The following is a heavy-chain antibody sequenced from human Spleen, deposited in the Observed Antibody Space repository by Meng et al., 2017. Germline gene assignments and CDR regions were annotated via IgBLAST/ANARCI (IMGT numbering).Heavy chain of an antibody. Sequence: SLKISCAASGFSFDIYAMHWVRQAPGNGLEWVSGIHWSSGDTAYADSVKGRFTISRDNAKNSLYLQMNSLRPEDTALYYCAKAIHGSNWYWTFIDAFDVWGQGTMVTVSS. CDR2: IHWSSGDT. CDR1: GFSFDIYA. CDR3: AKAIHGSNWYWTFIDAFDV. D-gene: IGHD6-13*01. V-gene: IGHV3-9*01. J-gene: IGHJ3*01.